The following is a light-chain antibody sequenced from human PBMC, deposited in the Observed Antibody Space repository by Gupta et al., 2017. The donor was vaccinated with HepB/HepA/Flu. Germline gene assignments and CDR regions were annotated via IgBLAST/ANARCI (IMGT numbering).Light chain of an antibody. V-gene: IGLV2-8*01. CDR3: SSYADSNNWV. Sequence: QSALTQPPSASGSPGQSVTISCTGTTSDVGGYDYVSWYQQHPGKAPELIIYEVTKRPSGVPDRFSGSKSGNTASLTVSGLQAEDEADYYCSSYADSNNWVFGGGTKLTVL. CDR2: EVT. J-gene: IGLJ2*01. CDR1: TSDVGGYDY.